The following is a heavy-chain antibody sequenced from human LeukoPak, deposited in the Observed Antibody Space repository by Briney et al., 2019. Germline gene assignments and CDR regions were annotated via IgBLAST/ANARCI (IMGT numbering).Heavy chain of an antibody. CDR2: IYYSGST. J-gene: IGHJ3*02. CDR3: ARGGSILTGYYPHDAFDI. V-gene: IGHV4-59*01. CDR1: GGSISSYY. Sequence: SETLSLTCAVSGGSISSYYWSWIRQPPGKGLEWIGYIYYSGSTNYNPSLTSRVTISVDTSKNQFSLKLSSVTAADTAVYYCARGGSILTGYYPHDAFDIWGQGTMVTVSS. D-gene: IGHD3-9*01.